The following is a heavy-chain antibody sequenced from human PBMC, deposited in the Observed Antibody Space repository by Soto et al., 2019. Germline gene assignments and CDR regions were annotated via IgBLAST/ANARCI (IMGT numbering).Heavy chain of an antibody. J-gene: IGHJ6*02. CDR3: ASEYGSSYSPSYYGMEV. CDR1: GFTLSSYW. Sequence: EVQLVESGGGLVQPGGSLRLSCAASGFTLSSYWMSWVRQAPGKGLEWVANIKQDGSEKYYVDSVKGRFTISRDTAKSSLYLQLNSLRAEHTAVYYCASEYGSSYSPSYYGMEVCGQATTLTLSS. CDR2: IKQDGSEK. V-gene: IGHV3-7*05. D-gene: IGHD6-13*01.